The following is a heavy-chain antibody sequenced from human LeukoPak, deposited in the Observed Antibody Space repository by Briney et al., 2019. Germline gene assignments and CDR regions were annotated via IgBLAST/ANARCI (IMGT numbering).Heavy chain of an antibody. CDR3: ARATVPAAATDYYYYYYMDV. D-gene: IGHD2-2*01. V-gene: IGHV1-69*05. J-gene: IGHJ6*03. Sequence: ASVKVSCKASGGTFSSYAISWVRQAPGQGLEWMGGVIPIFGTANYAQKFQGRVTITTDESTSTAYMELSSLRSEDTAVYYCARATVPAAATDYYYYYYMDVWGKGTTVTVSS. CDR2: VIPIFGTA. CDR1: GGTFSSYA.